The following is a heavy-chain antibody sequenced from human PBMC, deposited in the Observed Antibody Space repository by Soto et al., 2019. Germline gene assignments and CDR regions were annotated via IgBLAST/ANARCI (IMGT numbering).Heavy chain of an antibody. CDR3: ARHSSSGWLYYFDY. Sequence: SETLSLTCTVSGGPISSYYWSWIRQPPGKGLEWIGYIYYSGSTNYNPSLKSRVTISVDTSKNQFSLKLSSVTAADTAVYYCARHSSSGWLYYFDYWGQGTLVTVSS. D-gene: IGHD6-19*01. V-gene: IGHV4-59*08. CDR2: IYYSGST. J-gene: IGHJ4*02. CDR1: GGPISSYY.